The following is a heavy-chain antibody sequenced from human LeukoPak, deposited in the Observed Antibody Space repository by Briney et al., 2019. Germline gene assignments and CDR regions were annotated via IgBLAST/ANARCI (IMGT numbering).Heavy chain of an antibody. D-gene: IGHD3-22*01. CDR1: GGSFSGYY. CDR3: ARAHYYDSSGSYSFDY. V-gene: IGHV4-34*01. Sequence: PSETLSLTCAVYGGSFSGYYWSWIRQPPGKGLEWIGEINHSGSTNYNPSLKSRVTISVDTSKNQFSLKLSSVTAADTAVYYCARAHYYDSSGSYSFDYWGQGTLVTVSS. CDR2: INHSGST. J-gene: IGHJ4*02.